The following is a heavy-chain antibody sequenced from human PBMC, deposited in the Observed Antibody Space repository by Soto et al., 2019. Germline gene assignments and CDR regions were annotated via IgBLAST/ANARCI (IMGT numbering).Heavy chain of an antibody. Sequence: PGGSLRLSCSASGFTFTNYALDWVRKGPGKGLEYVSGINPNGDSTYYADSVKGRFTISRDNSKNTLYLQMSSLRVEDTAVYYCVRRCSGDSCFYDFWGQGTLVTVSS. V-gene: IGHV3-64D*08. CDR2: INPNGDST. CDR1: GFTFTNYA. CDR3: VRRCSGDSCFYDF. D-gene: IGHD2-21*01. J-gene: IGHJ4*02.